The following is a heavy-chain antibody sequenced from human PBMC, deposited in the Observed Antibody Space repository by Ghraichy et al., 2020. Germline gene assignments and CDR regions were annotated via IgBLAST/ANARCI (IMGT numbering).Heavy chain of an antibody. CDR2: ISGSGGST. CDR1: GFTFSSYA. CDR3: AKAGTGAIGDAFDI. D-gene: IGHD6-13*01. J-gene: IGHJ3*02. Sequence: GESLNISCAASGFTFSSYAMSWVRQAPGKGLEWVSAISGSGGSTYYADSVKGRFTISRDNSKNTLYLQMNSLRAEDTAVYYCAKAGTGAIGDAFDIWGQGTMVTVSS. V-gene: IGHV3-23*01.